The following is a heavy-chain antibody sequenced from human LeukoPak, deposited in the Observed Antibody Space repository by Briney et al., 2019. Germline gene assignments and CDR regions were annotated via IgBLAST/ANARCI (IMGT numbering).Heavy chain of an antibody. J-gene: IGHJ4*02. D-gene: IGHD5-12*01. V-gene: IGHV4-59*12. CDR2: IYYSGST. CDR1: GGSLSSYY. Sequence: SETLSLTCTVYGGSLSSYYWSWIRQPPGKGLEWIGYIYYSGSTNYNPSLKSRVTISVDTSKNQFSLKLSSVTAADTAMYYCARAESGHYYFDYWGRGTLVTVSS. CDR3: ARAESGHYYFDY.